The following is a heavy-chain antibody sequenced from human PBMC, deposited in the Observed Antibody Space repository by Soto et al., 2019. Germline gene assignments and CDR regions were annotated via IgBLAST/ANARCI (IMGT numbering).Heavy chain of an antibody. V-gene: IGHV3-23*01. CDR2: ISATGGGT. J-gene: IGHJ4*02. D-gene: IGHD3-16*01. CDR1: GFTVSINYA. Sequence: GGSLSLSCSASGFTVSINYAMSWFRQAPGKGLEWVSLISATGGGTYYADSVKGRFTISRDNSHNTLYLQVHSLTAEDTAVYYCAKDRRAGGNSALYFDFWGQGAQVTVSS. CDR3: AKDRRAGGNSALYFDF.